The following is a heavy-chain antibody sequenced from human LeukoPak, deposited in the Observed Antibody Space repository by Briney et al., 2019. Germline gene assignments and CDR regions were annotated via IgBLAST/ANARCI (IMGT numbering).Heavy chain of an antibody. V-gene: IGHV1-2*02. Sequence: ASVKVSCKASGYTFTSYAMNWVRQAPGQGLEWMGWINPNSGGTTYAQKFQGRVTVTRDTSISTAYLNLNRLTSDDTAVYYCARSPVGRSITWPYHYYYHMDVWGKGTTVTVSS. D-gene: IGHD1-26*01. J-gene: IGHJ6*03. CDR2: INPNSGGT. CDR3: ARSPVGRSITWPYHYYYHMDV. CDR1: GYTFTSYA.